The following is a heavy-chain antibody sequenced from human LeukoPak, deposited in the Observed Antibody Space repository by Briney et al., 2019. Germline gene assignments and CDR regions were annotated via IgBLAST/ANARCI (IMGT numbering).Heavy chain of an antibody. Sequence: ASVKVSCKASGYTFTDYYLHWLRQAPGQGLQWIGYINPNSGATDSARGFQGRVTMTRDTSITTIYMELSSLRSDDTAIYYCAGQIIEPSGTRHWFDPWGLGTLVTVS. CDR2: INPNSGAT. J-gene: IGHJ5*02. CDR1: GYTFTDYY. CDR3: AGQIIEPSGTRHWFDP. D-gene: IGHD2-2*01. V-gene: IGHV1-2*02.